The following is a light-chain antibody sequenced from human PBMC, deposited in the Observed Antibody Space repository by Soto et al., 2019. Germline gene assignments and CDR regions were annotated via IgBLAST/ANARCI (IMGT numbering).Light chain of an antibody. Sequence: QSVLTQPASVSGSPGQSITIPCTGSSSDIRLYNHVSWYQQHPGKAPKLLIYDVSYRPSGISDRFSGSKSGNTASLTISGLQPEDEADYYCSSYGASSTLFGGGTKLTVL. CDR1: SSDIRLYNH. CDR2: DVS. J-gene: IGLJ2*01. V-gene: IGLV2-14*03. CDR3: SSYGASSTL.